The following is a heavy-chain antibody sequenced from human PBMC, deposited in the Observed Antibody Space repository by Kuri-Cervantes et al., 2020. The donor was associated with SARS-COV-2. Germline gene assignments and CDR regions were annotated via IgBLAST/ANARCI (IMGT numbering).Heavy chain of an antibody. CDR1: GFTFSSYA. V-gene: IGHV3-30*07. Sequence: GESLKISCAASGFTFSSYAMHWVRQAPGKGLELVAVISYDGSNKYYADSVKGRFTISRDNAKNTLYLQMNSLRAEDTAVYYCASDDYGDYSPIPYYYYYYGMDVWGQGTTVTVSS. J-gene: IGHJ6*02. CDR3: ASDDYGDYSPIPYYYYYYGMDV. D-gene: IGHD4-17*01. CDR2: ISYDGSNK.